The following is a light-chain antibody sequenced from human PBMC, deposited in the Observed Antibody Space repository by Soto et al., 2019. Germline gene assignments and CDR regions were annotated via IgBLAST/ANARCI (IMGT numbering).Light chain of an antibody. V-gene: IGLV2-14*03. Sequence: QSALTQPASVSGSPGQSIAISCTGSSSDVGGYKYVSWYQQHPGKAPKLMIYDVSNRPSGVSDRFSGSKSSNTASLTISVPQSEDEADYYSSSYTSSNSYVFGTGTKVTVL. CDR1: SSDVGGYKY. CDR2: DVS. CDR3: SSYTSSNSYV. J-gene: IGLJ1*01.